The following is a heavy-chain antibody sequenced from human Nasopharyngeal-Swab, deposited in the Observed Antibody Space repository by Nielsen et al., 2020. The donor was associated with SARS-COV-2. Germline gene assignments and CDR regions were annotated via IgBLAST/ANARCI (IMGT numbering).Heavy chain of an antibody. D-gene: IGHD4-17*01. J-gene: IGHJ4*02. CDR2: IYPGDSDT. Sequence: KVPCKGSGYSFTSYWIGWVRQMPGKALEWMGIIYPGDSDTRYSPSFQGQVTISADKSISTAYLQWSSLKASDTAMYYCASTVITTGGADYWGQGTLVTVSS. V-gene: IGHV5-51*01. CDR1: GYSFTSYW. CDR3: ASTVITTGGADY.